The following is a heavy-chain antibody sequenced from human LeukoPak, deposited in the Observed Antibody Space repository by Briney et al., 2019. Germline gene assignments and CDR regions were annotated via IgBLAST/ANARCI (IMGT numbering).Heavy chain of an antibody. CDR1: GFTFSSYG. V-gene: IGHV3-30*18. CDR2: ISYDGSNK. J-gene: IGHJ3*02. D-gene: IGHD3-10*01. CDR3: AKSKGYYGSGSHYAHTFDI. Sequence: GGSLRLSCAASGFTFSSYGMHWVRQAPGKGLEWVAVISYDGSNKYYADSVKGRFTISRDNSKNTLYLQMNSLRAEDTAVYYCAKSKGYYGSGSHYAHTFDIWGQGTMVTVSS.